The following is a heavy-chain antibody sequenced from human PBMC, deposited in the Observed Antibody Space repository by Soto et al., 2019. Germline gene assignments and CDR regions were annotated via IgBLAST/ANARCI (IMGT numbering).Heavy chain of an antibody. CDR2: INHSGST. CDR1: GGSFIGYY. D-gene: IGHD2-2*03. Sequence: PSDTLSLTCAVFGGSFIGYYWSWILQPPGEGREWIGEINHSGSTNYNPSLKSRVTISVDTSKNQFSLKLSSVTAADTAVYYCARLNGYCVSTGCHGYYGMDVWGQGTTVT. J-gene: IGHJ6*02. CDR3: ARLNGYCVSTGCHGYYGMDV. V-gene: IGHV4-34*01.